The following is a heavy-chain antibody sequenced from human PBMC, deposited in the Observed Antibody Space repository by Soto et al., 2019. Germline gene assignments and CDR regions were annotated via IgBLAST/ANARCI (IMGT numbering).Heavy chain of an antibody. CDR1: GFTFRRDW. CDR2: TNQDGTEK. Sequence: EEQLVESGGGLVQPGGSLRLSCAVSGFTFRRDWMNWVRQAPGKGLEWVAHTNQDGTEKYYVDSVKGRFTIFRDNAKNSLYLQMSSLRVEDTAVYYCSGGVGDAVWGQGTLVTVSS. CDR3: SGGVGDAV. V-gene: IGHV3-7*04. D-gene: IGHD1-26*01. J-gene: IGHJ4*02.